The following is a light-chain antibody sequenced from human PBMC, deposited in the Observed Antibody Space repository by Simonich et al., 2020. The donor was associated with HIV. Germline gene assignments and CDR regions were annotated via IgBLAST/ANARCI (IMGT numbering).Light chain of an antibody. J-gene: IGKJ5*01. V-gene: IGKV3-11*01. Sequence: EIVMTQSPATLSLSPGERATLSCRASQSVSRYLAWYQQKPGLAPRLLIYDASNRATGIPARFSGSGSGTDFTLTISSLEPEDFAVYYCQQRSNWPITFGQGTRLEIK. CDR2: DAS. CDR1: QSVSRY. CDR3: QQRSNWPIT.